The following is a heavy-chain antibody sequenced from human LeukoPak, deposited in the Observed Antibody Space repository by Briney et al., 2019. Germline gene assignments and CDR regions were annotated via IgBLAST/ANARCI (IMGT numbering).Heavy chain of an antibody. CDR3: AKEGRYYDSSFYYYYMDV. V-gene: IGHV3-53*01. D-gene: IGHD3-22*01. CDR1: GFTVSSNY. J-gene: IGHJ6*03. Sequence: PGGSLRLSCAASGFTVSSNYMSWVRQAPGKGLEWVSVIYSGGSTYYADSVKGRFTISRDNSKNTLYLQMNSLRAEDTAVYYCAKEGRYYDSSFYYYYMDVWGKGTTVTVSS. CDR2: IYSGGST.